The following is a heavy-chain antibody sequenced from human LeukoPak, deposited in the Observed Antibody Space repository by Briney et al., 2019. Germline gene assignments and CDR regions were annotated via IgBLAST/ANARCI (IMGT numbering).Heavy chain of an antibody. V-gene: IGHV1-69*05. CDR1: GGTFSSYA. CDR2: IIPIFGTA. CDR3: ARVEDSSAFDY. Sequence: SVKVSCKASGGTFSSYAISWVRQAPGQGLEWMGRIIPIFGTANYAQKFQGRVAITTDESTSTAYMELSSLRSEDAAVYYCARVEDSSAFDYWGQGTLVTVSS. J-gene: IGHJ4*02. D-gene: IGHD3-22*01.